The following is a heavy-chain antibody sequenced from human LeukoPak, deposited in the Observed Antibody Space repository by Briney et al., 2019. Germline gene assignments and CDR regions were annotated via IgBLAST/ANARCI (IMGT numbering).Heavy chain of an antibody. CDR3: ARAGEIVVVTTDY. CDR1: GFTFSSYA. J-gene: IGHJ4*02. D-gene: IGHD3-22*01. V-gene: IGHV4-34*01. CDR2: INHSGST. Sequence: GSLRLSCAASGFTFSSYAMSWIRQPPGKGLEWIGEINHSGSTNYNPSLKSRVTISVDTSKNQFSLKLSSVTAADTAVYYCARAGEIVVVTTDYWGQGTLVTVSS.